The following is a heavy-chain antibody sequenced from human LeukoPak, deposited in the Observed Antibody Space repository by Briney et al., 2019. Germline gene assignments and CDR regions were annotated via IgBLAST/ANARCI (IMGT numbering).Heavy chain of an antibody. J-gene: IGHJ4*02. CDR1: GFTFSSYG. D-gene: IGHD1-14*01. Sequence: PGGSLRLSCAASGFTFSSYGMHWVRQAPGKGLEWVAVISYDGSNKYYADSVKGRFTISRDNSKNTLYLQMNSLRAEDMAVYYCAKTGPGQFDYWGQGTLVTVSS. V-gene: IGHV3-30*18. CDR2: ISYDGSNK. CDR3: AKTGPGQFDY.